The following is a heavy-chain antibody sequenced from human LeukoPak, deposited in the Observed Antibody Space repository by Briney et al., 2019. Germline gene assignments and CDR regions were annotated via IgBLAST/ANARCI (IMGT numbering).Heavy chain of an antibody. CDR3: AKVPAGDWNFIVH. CDR1: GFTFRSYA. V-gene: IGHV3-30*18. D-gene: IGHD2-15*01. Sequence: PGGSLRLSCAASGFTFRSYAMHWVRQAPGRGLEWLTLISSDGSDKYYADSVKGRFTISRDNSKNTPYLQMNSLRSEDTAVYYCAKVPAGDWNFIVHWGQGTLVTVSS. J-gene: IGHJ4*02. CDR2: ISSDGSDK.